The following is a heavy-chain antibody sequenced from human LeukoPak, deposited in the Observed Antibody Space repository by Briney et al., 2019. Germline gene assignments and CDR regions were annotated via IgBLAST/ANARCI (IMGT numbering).Heavy chain of an antibody. CDR2: INPNSGGT. CDR1: GYTFTDYY. V-gene: IGHV1-2*02. J-gene: IGHJ4*02. Sequence: ASVKVSCKASGYTFTDYYMHWVRQAPGQGLEWMGWINPNSGGTNYAQKFQGRVTMTRDTSISTAYMELSRLRSDDTAVYYCARASGGNSDFDYWGQGTLVTVSS. D-gene: IGHD4-23*01. CDR3: ARASGGNSDFDY.